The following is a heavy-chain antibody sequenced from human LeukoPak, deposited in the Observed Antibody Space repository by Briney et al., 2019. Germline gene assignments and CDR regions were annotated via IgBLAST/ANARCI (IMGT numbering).Heavy chain of an antibody. CDR3: ARAPYGDYRAEYFQH. D-gene: IGHD4-17*01. Sequence: GGSLRLSCAASGFTFSSYWMSWVRQAPGKGLEWVANIKQDGSEKYYVDSVKGRFTISRDNAKNSLYLQMNSQRAEDTAVYYCARAPYGDYRAEYFQHWGQGTLVTVSS. CDR1: GFTFSSYW. V-gene: IGHV3-7*01. J-gene: IGHJ1*01. CDR2: IKQDGSEK.